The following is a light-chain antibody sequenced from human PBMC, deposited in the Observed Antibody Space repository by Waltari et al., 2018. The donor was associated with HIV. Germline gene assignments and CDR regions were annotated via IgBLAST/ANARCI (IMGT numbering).Light chain of an antibody. V-gene: IGLV2-14*01. CDR3: ILYTSSSTPVV. CDR2: DVS. CDR1: RRDIGTFNY. J-gene: IGLJ2*01. Sequence: QSALTQPASVSGAPGQSLTIACTGTRRDIGTFNYVPWYQQHPGDAPKLMISDVSNRPSGVSNRLSRSMSGNTASLTISGLQPDDEAEYYCILYTSSSTPVVFGGGTKLT.